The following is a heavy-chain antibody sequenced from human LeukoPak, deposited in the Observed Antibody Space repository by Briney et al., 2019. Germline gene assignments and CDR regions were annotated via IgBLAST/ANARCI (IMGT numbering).Heavy chain of an antibody. CDR1: GGSISIYY. D-gene: IGHD3-3*01. CDR3: ARGYYDFWSGYYTGWYFDL. CDR2: FYNSGST. V-gene: IGHV4-59*01. Sequence: SETLSLTCTVSGGSISIYYWSWIRQPPGKALEWIGYFYNSGSTDYNPSLRSRVTISVDTSKNQFSLRLSSLTAADTAVYYCARGYYDFWSGYYTGWYFDLWGRGTLVTVSS. J-gene: IGHJ2*01.